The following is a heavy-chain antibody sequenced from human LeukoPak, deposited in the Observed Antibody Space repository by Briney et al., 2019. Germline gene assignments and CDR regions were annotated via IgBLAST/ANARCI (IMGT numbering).Heavy chain of an antibody. J-gene: IGHJ5*02. V-gene: IGHV7-4-1*02. CDR1: GYTFTSYA. Sequence: GASVKVSCKASGYTFTSYAMNWVRQAPGQGLEWMGWINTNTGNPTYAQGFTGRFVFSLDTSVSTAYLQISSLKAEDTAVYYCAHSALRQWVLPQPGEGNWFDPWGQGTLVTVSS. CDR2: INTNTGNP. D-gene: IGHD3-16*01. CDR3: AHSALRQWVLPQPGEGNWFDP.